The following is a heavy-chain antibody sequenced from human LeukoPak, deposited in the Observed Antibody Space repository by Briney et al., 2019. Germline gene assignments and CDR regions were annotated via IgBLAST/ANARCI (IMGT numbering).Heavy chain of an antibody. CDR1: GGSVSSYY. J-gene: IGHJ4*02. D-gene: IGHD1-14*01. V-gene: IGHV4-59*08. CDR2: IHNSGRT. CDR3: ARHGTISSESYFDY. Sequence: SETLSLTCSVSGGSVSSYYWSWIRQSPGKGLEWIGYIHNSGRTNYDPSLKSRVTGFVDTSKNQVSLRLSSVTAADTAVYYCARHGTISSESYFDYWGQGALVTVSS.